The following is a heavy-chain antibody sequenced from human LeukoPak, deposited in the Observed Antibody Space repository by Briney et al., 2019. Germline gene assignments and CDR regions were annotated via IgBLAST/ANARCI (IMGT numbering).Heavy chain of an antibody. Sequence: PGGSLRLSSAASGFSFNTFAMHWVRQAPDKGLEWVAVISDDGSKKYHADSVKGRFTISRDNFKNTLYLQMNSLRAEDTAVYYCARGPSGYHNTGGQGTLVTVSS. CDR1: GFSFNTFA. CDR2: ISDDGSKK. J-gene: IGHJ4*02. CDR3: ARGPSGYHNT. D-gene: IGHD5-12*01. V-gene: IGHV3-30*14.